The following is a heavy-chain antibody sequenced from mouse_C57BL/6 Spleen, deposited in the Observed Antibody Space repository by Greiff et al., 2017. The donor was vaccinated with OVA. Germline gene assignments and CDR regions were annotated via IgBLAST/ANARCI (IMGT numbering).Heavy chain of an antibody. D-gene: IGHD1-1*01. V-gene: IGHV1-52*01. CDR2: IDPSDSET. J-gene: IGHJ2*01. Sequence: QVQLQQPGAELVRPGSSVKLSCKASGYTFTSYWMHWVKQRPIQGLEWIGNIDPSDSETHYNQKFKDKATLTVDKSSSTAYMQLSSLTSEDSAVYDGARSGDYYGRSSDYWGQGTTLAVSS. CDR3: ARSGDYYGRSSDY. CDR1: GYTFTSYW.